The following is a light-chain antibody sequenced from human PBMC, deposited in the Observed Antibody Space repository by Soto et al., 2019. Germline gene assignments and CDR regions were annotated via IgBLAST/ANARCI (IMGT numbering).Light chain of an antibody. CDR1: ESISTN. CDR2: GAS. Sequence: TQSPATLSVSPGERVTFSCRASESISTNLAWYQQKPGQAPRLLIYGASTRDTHIPDRFSGAGSETEFTLSVSSLQSEDFAIDYCQQYYDWPLVTFGGGTRVEI. V-gene: IGKV3-15*01. CDR3: QQYYDWPLVT. J-gene: IGKJ4*01.